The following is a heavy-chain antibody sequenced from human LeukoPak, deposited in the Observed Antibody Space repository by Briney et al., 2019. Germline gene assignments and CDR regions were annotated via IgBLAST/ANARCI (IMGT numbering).Heavy chain of an antibody. V-gene: IGHV3-23*01. CDR2: ISGSGGST. J-gene: IGHJ6*03. D-gene: IGHD1-26*01. CDR1: GFTFSSYA. CDR3: AKVGSGSSHYYYYMDV. Sequence: PGGSLRLSCAASGFTFSSYAMSWVRQAPGKGLEWVSAISGSGGSTYYADFVKGRVTISRDNSKNTLYLQMNSLRAEDTAVYYCAKVGSGSSHYYYYMDVWGKGTTVTVSS.